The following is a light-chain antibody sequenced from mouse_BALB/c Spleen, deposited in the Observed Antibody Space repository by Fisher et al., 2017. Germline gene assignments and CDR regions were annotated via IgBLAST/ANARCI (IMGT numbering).Light chain of an antibody. CDR2: YAT. Sequence: TQSTSSMSASLGDRITITCQATQDIVKNLNWYQQKPGKPPSFLIYYATELAEGVPSRFSGSGSGSDFSLNIHPMEEDDTAMYFCQQSKEVPWTFGGGTKLEIK. CDR1: QDIVKN. V-gene: IGKV14-130*01. CDR3: QQSKEVPWT. J-gene: IGKJ1*01.